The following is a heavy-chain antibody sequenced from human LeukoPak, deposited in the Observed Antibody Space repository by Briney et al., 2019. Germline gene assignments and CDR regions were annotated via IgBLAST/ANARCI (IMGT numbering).Heavy chain of an antibody. Sequence: GGSLRLSCAASGFTFSDYYMSWIRQAPGKGLEWVSYISSSGSTIYYADSVKGRFTISRDNAKNSLYLQMNSLRAEDTAVYYCARAGIVVVAATHYGMDVWGQGTTVTVSS. J-gene: IGHJ6*02. V-gene: IGHV3-11*01. CDR1: GFTFSDYY. CDR2: ISSSGSTI. CDR3: ARAGIVVVAATHYGMDV. D-gene: IGHD2-15*01.